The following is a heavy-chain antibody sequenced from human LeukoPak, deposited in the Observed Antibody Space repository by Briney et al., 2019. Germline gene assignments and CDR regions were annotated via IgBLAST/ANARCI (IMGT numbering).Heavy chain of an antibody. D-gene: IGHD6-19*01. CDR2: INSDGSST. V-gene: IGHV3-74*01. Sequence: GGSLRLSCAAAGITFSSYWMHWVRQAPGKGLVWVSRINSDGSSTSYADSVKGRFTISRDNAENTLYLQMNSLRAEDTAVYYCAREYSSGWYSVGAFDIWGQGTMVTVS. J-gene: IGHJ3*02. CDR1: GITFSSYW. CDR3: AREYSSGWYSVGAFDI.